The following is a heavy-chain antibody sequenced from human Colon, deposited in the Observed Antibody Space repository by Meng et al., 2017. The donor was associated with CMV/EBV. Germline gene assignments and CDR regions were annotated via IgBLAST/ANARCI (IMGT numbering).Heavy chain of an antibody. CDR2: IWYDASKT. V-gene: IGHV3-33*01. Sequence: LSCAASGFTFRKHGMHWVRQAPGKGLEWVAVIWYDASKTYYADSVRGRFTISRDNSRSMLYLEMTGLRVEDTAVYYCATAIEVALDYWSQGSLVTVSS. D-gene: IGHD6-19*01. CDR1: GFTFRKHG. CDR3: ATAIEVALDY. J-gene: IGHJ4*02.